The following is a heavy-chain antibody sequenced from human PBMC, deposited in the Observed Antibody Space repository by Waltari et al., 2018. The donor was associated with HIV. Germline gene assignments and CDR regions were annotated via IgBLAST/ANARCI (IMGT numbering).Heavy chain of an antibody. CDR2: IIPILGTA. Sequence: QVQLVQSGAEVKQPGSSVKVSCKASGGTFSNYAISWVRQAPGQGLEWRGGIIPILGTANYAQKFQGRVTITADESTSTAYMELSSLRSEDTAVYYCASGKWELRMGYYWGQGTLVTVSS. J-gene: IGHJ4*02. V-gene: IGHV1-69*01. D-gene: IGHD1-26*01. CDR3: ASGKWELRMGYY. CDR1: GGTFSNYA.